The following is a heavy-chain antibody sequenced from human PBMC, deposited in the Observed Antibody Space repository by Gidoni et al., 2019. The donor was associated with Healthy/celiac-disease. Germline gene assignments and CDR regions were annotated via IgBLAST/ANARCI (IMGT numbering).Heavy chain of an antibody. J-gene: IGHJ4*02. V-gene: IGHV4-39*01. CDR2: IYYSGST. CDR1: GGSISSSSYY. Sequence: QLQLQESGPGLVKPSETLSLTCTVYGGSISSSSYYWGWLRQPPGKGLEWIGSIYYSGSTYYNPSLKSRVTISVDTSKNQFSLKLSSVTAADTAVYYCATLSSGWYFFDYWGQGTLVTVSS. CDR3: ATLSSGWYFFDY. D-gene: IGHD6-19*01.